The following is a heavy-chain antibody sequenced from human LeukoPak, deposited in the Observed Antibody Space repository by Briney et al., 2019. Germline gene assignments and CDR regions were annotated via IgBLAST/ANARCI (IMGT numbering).Heavy chain of an antibody. D-gene: IGHD1-26*01. CDR3: ARHRGSGSYPYFDY. CDR1: GGSISSYY. J-gene: IGHJ4*02. V-gene: IGHV4-59*08. Sequence: PSETLSLTCTVSGGSISSYYWSWTRQTPGKGLEWIGYIYYSGSTNYNPSLKSRVTISVDTSKNQFSLKLSSVTAADTAVYYCARHRGSGSYPYFDYWGQGTLVTVSS. CDR2: IYYSGST.